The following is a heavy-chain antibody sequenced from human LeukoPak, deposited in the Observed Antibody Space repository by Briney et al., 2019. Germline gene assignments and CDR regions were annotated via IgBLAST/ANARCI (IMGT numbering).Heavy chain of an antibody. CDR1: GFTVSSNY. J-gene: IGHJ4*02. D-gene: IGHD3-3*01. V-gene: IGHV3-66*01. Sequence: GGSLRLSCAASGFTVSSNYMSWVRQAPGKGLEWVSVIYSGGSTYYADSVKGRFTISRDNSKNTLYLQMNSLRAEDTAVYYCAKDLGLESLDYWGQGTLVTVSS. CDR2: IYSGGST. CDR3: AKDLGLESLDY.